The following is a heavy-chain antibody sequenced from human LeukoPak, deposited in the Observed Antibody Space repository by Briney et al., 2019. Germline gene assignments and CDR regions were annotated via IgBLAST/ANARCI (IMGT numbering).Heavy chain of an antibody. CDR2: ISGSGGST. CDR1: RFTFSNYA. V-gene: IGHV3-23*01. D-gene: IGHD5-18*01. J-gene: IGHJ4*02. CDR3: AKDRIQLWDGEFDY. Sequence: GGSLRLSCAASRFTFSNYAMNWVRQAPGKGLEWVSSISGSGGSTYYADSVKGRFTISRDNSKNTLYLQMNSLRAEDTAVYYCAKDRIQLWDGEFDYWGQGTLVTVSS.